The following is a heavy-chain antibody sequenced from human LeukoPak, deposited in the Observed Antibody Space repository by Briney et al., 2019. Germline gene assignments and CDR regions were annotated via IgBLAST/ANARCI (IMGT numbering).Heavy chain of an antibody. Sequence: ASVKVSCKASGYTFTSYAIHWVRQAPGQRLEWMGWINAGNGNTKYSQKFQGRVTITRDTSASTAYMELSSLRSEDTAVYYCARGEYCSSTSCYAFPRIDYWGQGTLVTVSS. CDR3: ARGEYCSSTSCYAFPRIDY. V-gene: IGHV1-3*01. CDR1: GYTFTSYA. J-gene: IGHJ4*02. CDR2: INAGNGNT. D-gene: IGHD2-2*01.